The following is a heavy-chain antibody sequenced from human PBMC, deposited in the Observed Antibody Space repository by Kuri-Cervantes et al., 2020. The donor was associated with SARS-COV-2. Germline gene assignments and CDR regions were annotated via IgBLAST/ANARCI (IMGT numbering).Heavy chain of an antibody. J-gene: IGHJ4*02. D-gene: IGHD5-18*01. CDR1: GFTFSSYG. CDR3: ARDTATSYYFDY. CDR2: ISSSSSYI. V-gene: IGHV3-21*01. Sequence: GESLKISCAASGFTFSSYGMNWVRQAPGKGLEWVSSISSSSSYIYYADSVKGRFTISRVNAKNSLYLQMNSLRDEDTAVYYCARDTATSYYFDYWGQGTLVTVSS.